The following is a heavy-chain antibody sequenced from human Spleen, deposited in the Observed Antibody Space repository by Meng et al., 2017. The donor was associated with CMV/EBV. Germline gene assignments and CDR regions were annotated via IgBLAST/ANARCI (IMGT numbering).Heavy chain of an antibody. D-gene: IGHD3-10*01. CDR2: ISSHSSTI. Sequence: GESLKISCAASGFIFSSYSMNWVRQAPGKGLEWVSYISSHSSTIYYADSVRGRFTISRDNAKNSLYLQMNSLRAEDTALYYCAKDLGSDWGQGTLVTVSS. CDR3: AKDLGSD. CDR1: GFIFSSYS. V-gene: IGHV3-48*04. J-gene: IGHJ4*02.